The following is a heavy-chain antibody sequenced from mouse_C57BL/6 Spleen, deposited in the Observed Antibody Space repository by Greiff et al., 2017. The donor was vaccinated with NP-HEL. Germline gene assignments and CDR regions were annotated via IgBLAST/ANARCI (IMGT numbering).Heavy chain of an antibody. CDR3: VRRAIYYDY. D-gene: IGHD3-3*01. CDR1: GYTFTSYW. V-gene: IGHV1-64*01. Sequence: VQLQQSGAELVKPGASVKLSCKASGYTFTSYWMHWVKQRPGQGLEWIGMIHPNSGSTNYNEKFKSKATLTVDKSSSTAYMQLSSLTSEDSAVYYCVRRAIYYDYWGQGTTLTVSS. CDR2: IHPNSGST. J-gene: IGHJ2*01.